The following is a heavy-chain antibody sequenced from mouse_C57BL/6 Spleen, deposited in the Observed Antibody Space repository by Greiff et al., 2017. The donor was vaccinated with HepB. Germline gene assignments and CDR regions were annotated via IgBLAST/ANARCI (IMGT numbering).Heavy chain of an antibody. CDR1: GYTFTSYW. J-gene: IGHJ1*03. V-gene: IGHV1-50*01. D-gene: IGHD1-1*01. CDR3: ASTIYYYGPDV. CDR2: IDPSDSYT. Sequence: VQLQQPGAELVKPGASVKLSCKASGYTFTSYWMQWVKQRPGQGLEWIGEIDPSDSYTNYNQKFKGKATLTVDTSSSTAYMQLSSLTSEDSAVYYCASTIYYYGPDVWGTGTTVTVSS.